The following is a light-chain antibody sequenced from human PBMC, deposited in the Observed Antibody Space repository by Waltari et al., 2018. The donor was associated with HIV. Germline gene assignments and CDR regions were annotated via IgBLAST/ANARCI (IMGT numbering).Light chain of an antibody. CDR1: QDIGNY. Sequence: DFQMSQSPSSLSASVGDSVTTSCRTSQDIGNYLAWYQQKPGNFPNLLLYGTSTLQSGVPSRFSGSGSGTLFTLTITTLQPEDVGVYYCQKYNNARWTFGPGTKVE. CDR3: QKYNNARWT. J-gene: IGKJ1*01. CDR2: GTS. V-gene: IGKV1-27*01.